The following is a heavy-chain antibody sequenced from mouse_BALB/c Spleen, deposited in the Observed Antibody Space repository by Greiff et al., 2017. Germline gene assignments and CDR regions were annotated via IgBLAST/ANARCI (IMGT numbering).Heavy chain of an antibody. V-gene: IGHV3-6*02. Sequence: EVQLQESGPGLVKPSQSLSLTCSVTGYSITSGYYWNWIRQFPGNKLEWMGYISYDGSNNYNPSLKNRISITRDTSKNQFFLKLNSVTTEDTATYYCARGPYWAYWGQGTLVTVSA. CDR1: GYSITSGYY. D-gene: IGHD2-10*01. CDR3: ARGPYWAY. CDR2: ISYDGSN. J-gene: IGHJ3*01.